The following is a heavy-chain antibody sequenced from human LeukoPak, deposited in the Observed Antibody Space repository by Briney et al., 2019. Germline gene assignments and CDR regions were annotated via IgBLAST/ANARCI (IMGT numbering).Heavy chain of an antibody. D-gene: IGHD6-19*01. V-gene: IGHV1-46*01. CDR1: GYTLTSYY. Sequence: ASVTVSCKASGYTLTSYYMHWVRQAPGQGLEWMGIINPSGGSTSYAQKFQGRVTMTRDTSTSTVYMELSSLRSDDTAVYYCARSTSGWYGYYWGQGTLVTVSS. CDR2: INPSGGST. CDR3: ARSTSGWYGYY. J-gene: IGHJ4*02.